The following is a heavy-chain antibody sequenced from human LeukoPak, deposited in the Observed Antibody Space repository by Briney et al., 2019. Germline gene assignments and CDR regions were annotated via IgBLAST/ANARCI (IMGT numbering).Heavy chain of an antibody. CDR2: IYHSGST. CDR3: ARFGSGDGMDV. V-gene: IGHV4-30-2*01. D-gene: IGHD2-15*01. J-gene: IGHJ6*02. CDR1: GSSISSGGYS. Sequence: SETLSLTCAVSGSSISSGGYSWSWIRQPPGKGLEWIGYIYHSGSTYYNPSLKSRVTISVDRSKNQFSLKLSSVTAADTAVYYCARFGSGDGMDVWGQGTTVTVSS.